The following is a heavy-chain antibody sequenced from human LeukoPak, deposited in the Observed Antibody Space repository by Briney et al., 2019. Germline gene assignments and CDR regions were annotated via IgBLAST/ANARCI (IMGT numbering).Heavy chain of an antibody. D-gene: IGHD2-15*01. CDR3: ARQGYCSGGSCPKYYGMDV. CDR1: GGSISSYY. J-gene: IGHJ6*02. CDR2: IYYSGST. Sequence: SETLSLTCTVSGGSISSYYWSWIRQPLGKGLEWIGYIYYSGSTNYNPSLKSRVTISVDTSKNQFSLKLSSVTAADTAVYYCARQGYCSGGSCPKYYGMDVWGQGTTVTVSS. V-gene: IGHV4-59*08.